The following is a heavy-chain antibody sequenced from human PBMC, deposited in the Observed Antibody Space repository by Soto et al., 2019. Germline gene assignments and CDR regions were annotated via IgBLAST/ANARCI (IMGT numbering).Heavy chain of an antibody. V-gene: IGHV3-30*18. D-gene: IGHD7-27*01. CDR3: AKDRLGTFDY. Sequence: VAVISYDGSNKYYADSVKGRFTISRDNSKNTLYLQMNSLRAEDTAVYYCAKDRLGTFDYWGQGTLVTVSS. CDR2: ISYDGSNK. J-gene: IGHJ4*02.